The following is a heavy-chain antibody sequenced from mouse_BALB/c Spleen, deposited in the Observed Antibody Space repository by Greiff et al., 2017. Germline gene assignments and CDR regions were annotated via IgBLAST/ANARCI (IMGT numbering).Heavy chain of an antibody. J-gene: IGHJ2*01. CDR2: INPGSGGT. D-gene: IGHD4-1*01. CDR3: ARSGGYYFDY. V-gene: IGHV1-54*01. Sequence: VKLQESGAELVRPGTSVKVSCKASGYAFTNYLIEWVKQRPGQGLEWIGVINPGSGGTNYNEKFKGKATLTADKSSSTAYMQLSSLTSDDSAVYFCARSGGYYFDYWGQGTTLTVSS. CDR1: GYAFTNYL.